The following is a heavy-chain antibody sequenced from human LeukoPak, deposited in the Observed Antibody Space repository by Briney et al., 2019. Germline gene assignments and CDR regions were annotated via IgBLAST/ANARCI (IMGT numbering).Heavy chain of an antibody. CDR3: ARCPYYYDSSGYDPYSYYYMDV. CDR1: GFAFSTYW. D-gene: IGHD3-22*01. J-gene: IGHJ6*03. CDR2: INQVGSEK. Sequence: PGGSLRLSCAASGFAFSTYWMTWVRQAPGKGLEWVANINQVGSEKYYVDSVKGRFTISRDNAKNSLYLQMNSLRAEDTAVYCCARCPYYYDSSGYDPYSYYYMDVWGKGATVTVSS. V-gene: IGHV3-7*01.